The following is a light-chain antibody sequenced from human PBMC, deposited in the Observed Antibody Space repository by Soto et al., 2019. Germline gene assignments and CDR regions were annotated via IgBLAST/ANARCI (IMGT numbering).Light chain of an antibody. CDR3: QQYSSSPLT. V-gene: IGKV3-20*01. Sequence: EIVLTQSPGTLSLSPGERATLSCRASQSVRSSHLAWYQQMPGQAPRLLIFGASNRATGIPDRFSGSGSETDFTLSISGLEPEDFAVYYCQQYSSSPLTFGGGTKVDIK. J-gene: IGKJ4*01. CDR1: QSVRSSH. CDR2: GAS.